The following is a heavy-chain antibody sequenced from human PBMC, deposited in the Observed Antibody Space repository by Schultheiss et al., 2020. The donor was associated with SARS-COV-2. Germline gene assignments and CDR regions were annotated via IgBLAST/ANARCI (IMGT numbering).Heavy chain of an antibody. CDR2: IIPILGIA. V-gene: IGHV1-69*02. D-gene: IGHD5-18*01. J-gene: IGHJ4*02. CDR1: GYTFTGYY. Sequence: SVKVSCKASGYTFTGYYMHWVRQAPGQRLEWMGRIIPILGIANYAQKFQGRVTITADKSTSTAYMELSSLRSEDTAVYYCARNGGYSYGYGVDYWGQGTLVTVSS. CDR3: ARNGGYSYGYGVDY.